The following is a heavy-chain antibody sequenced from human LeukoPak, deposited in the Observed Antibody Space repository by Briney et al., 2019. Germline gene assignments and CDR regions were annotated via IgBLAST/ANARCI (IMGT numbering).Heavy chain of an antibody. Sequence: ASVKVSCKASGYTFTVYYMHWVRQAPGQGLEWMGWINPNSGGTNYAQKFQGRVTMTRDTSISTAYMELSRLRSDDTAVYYCARAFARRTTVTTPYYFDYWGQGTLVTVSS. D-gene: IGHD4-17*01. CDR2: INPNSGGT. J-gene: IGHJ4*02. V-gene: IGHV1-2*02. CDR3: ARAFARRTTVTTPYYFDY. CDR1: GYTFTVYY.